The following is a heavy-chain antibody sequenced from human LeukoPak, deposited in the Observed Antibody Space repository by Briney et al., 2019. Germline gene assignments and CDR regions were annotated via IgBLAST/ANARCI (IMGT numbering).Heavy chain of an antibody. D-gene: IGHD3-22*01. CDR1: GITLSNYA. V-gene: IGHV3-23*01. CDR2: ISGSGRGT. CDR3: AKRGVVIRVILVGFHKEAYYFDS. Sequence: GGSLRLSCAVSGITLSNYAMTWVRQAPGKGLEWVAGISGSGRGTNYADSVKGRFTISRDNYKNTLYLQMNSLGAEDTAVYFCAKRGVVIRVILVGFHKEAYYFDSWGQGALVTVSS. J-gene: IGHJ4*02.